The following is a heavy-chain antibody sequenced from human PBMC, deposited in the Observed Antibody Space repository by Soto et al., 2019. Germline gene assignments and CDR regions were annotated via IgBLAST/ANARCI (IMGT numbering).Heavy chain of an antibody. J-gene: IGHJ4*02. CDR2: IFYSVST. Sequence: PSETLSLTCTVSGGSISSSPYYWGWVLHPPGKGLEYIASIFYSVSTYYNPSLKSRVTISVDMSKNQFSLKLSSVTAADTAVYYCARTAHCTSTSCYSGWSDRWGQGTLVTVSS. V-gene: IGHV4-39*01. D-gene: IGHD2-2*01. CDR1: GGSISSSPYY. CDR3: ARTAHCTSTSCYSGWSDR.